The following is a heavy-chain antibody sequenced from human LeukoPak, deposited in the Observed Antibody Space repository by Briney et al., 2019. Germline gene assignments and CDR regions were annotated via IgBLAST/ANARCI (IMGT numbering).Heavy chain of an antibody. D-gene: IGHD2/OR15-2a*01. V-gene: IGHV4-59*01. J-gene: IGHJ5*02. CDR3: ARDSREYGLPTRTYGFDP. CDR2: IYYNGST. Sequence: SETLSLTCTVSGGSISSYYWSWIRQPPGKGLEWIGYIYYNGSTNYNPSLKSRITISVDTSKNQFSLKLSSVTAADTAVYYCARDSREYGLPTRTYGFDPWGQGTLVTVSS. CDR1: GGSISSYY.